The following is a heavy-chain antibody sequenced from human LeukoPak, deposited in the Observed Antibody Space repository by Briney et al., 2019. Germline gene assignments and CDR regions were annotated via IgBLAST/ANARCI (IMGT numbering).Heavy chain of an antibody. Sequence: SETLSLTCTVSGGSISSSSYYWGWIRQPPGKGLEWIGSIYYSGSTYYNPSLKSRVTISVDTSKNQFSLKLSSVTAADTAVYYCATAVAGSWFDPWGQGTLVTVSS. J-gene: IGHJ5*02. D-gene: IGHD6-19*01. CDR3: ATAVAGSWFDP. CDR1: GGSISSSSYY. CDR2: IYYSGST. V-gene: IGHV4-39*07.